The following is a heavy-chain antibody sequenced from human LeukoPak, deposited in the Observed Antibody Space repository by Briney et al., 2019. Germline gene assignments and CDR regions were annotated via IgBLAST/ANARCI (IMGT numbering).Heavy chain of an antibody. V-gene: IGHV3-21*01. J-gene: IGHJ6*02. CDR3: ARSYYGSGSYSGMDV. CDR2: ISSSSSYI. Sequence: GGSLRLSCAASGFTFSSYSMNWVRQAPGKGLEWVSSISSSSSYIYYADSVKGRFTISRDNSKNTLYLQMNSLRAEDTAVYYCARSYYGSGSYSGMDVWGQGTTVTVSS. CDR1: GFTFSSYS. D-gene: IGHD3-10*01.